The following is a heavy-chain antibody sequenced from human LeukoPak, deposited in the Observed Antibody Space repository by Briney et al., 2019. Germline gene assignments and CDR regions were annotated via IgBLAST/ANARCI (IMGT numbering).Heavy chain of an antibody. CDR1: GGSLHRSF. J-gene: IGHJ4*02. CDR3: GRRPAVDGPIDN. D-gene: IGHD3/OR15-3a*01. V-gene: IGHV4-59*01. CDR2: IYSSETT. Sequence: PSETLSLTCVVSGGSLHRSFWTWVRQPPGKGLEWIGRIYSSETTDYSPSLKSRLTISIDTSKNQFSLRLASVTAADTAVYYCGRRPAVDGPIDNWGQGILVAVSS.